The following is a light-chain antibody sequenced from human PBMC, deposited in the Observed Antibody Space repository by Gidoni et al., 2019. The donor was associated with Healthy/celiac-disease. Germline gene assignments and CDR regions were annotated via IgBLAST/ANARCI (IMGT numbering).Light chain of an antibody. CDR2: WAS. CDR1: QSVLYSSNNKNY. V-gene: IGKV4-1*01. J-gene: IGKJ1*01. Sequence: DIVMTQSPDSLAVSLGERATINCKSSQSVLYSSNNKNYLAWYQQKPGQPPKLLISWASTRESGVPDRFSGSGSGPDFTLTISSLQAEDVAVYYCQQYYSTPRTFGQGTKVEIK. CDR3: QQYYSTPRT.